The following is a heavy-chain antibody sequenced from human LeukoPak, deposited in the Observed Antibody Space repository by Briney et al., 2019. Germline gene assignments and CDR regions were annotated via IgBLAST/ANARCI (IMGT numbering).Heavy chain of an antibody. CDR2: ISAYNGNT. J-gene: IGHJ6*03. CDR3: ARVPFSSSLDFYYYYYMDV. Sequence: ASVKVSCKASGYTFTSYGISWVRQAPGQGLEWMGWISAYNGNTNYAQKPQGRVTMTTDTSTSTAYMELRSLRSDDTAVYYCARVPFSSSLDFYYYYYMDVWGKGTTVTVSS. CDR1: GYTFTSYG. D-gene: IGHD6-6*01. V-gene: IGHV1-18*01.